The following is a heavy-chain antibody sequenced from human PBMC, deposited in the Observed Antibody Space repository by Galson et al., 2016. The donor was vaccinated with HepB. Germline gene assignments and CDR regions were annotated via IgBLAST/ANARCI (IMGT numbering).Heavy chain of an antibody. Sequence: SLRLSCAASGFTFGTHAMHWVRQAPGKGLEWVAVISYDGNNNYYVDSVKGRFTISRDNSQNTLFLQMNSLRTEDTAIYYCAKVRGDYYYDTSGLDAFDIWGQGTMVFVSS. CDR3: AKVRGDYYYDTSGLDAFDI. CDR2: ISYDGNNN. V-gene: IGHV3-30*18. D-gene: IGHD3-22*01. CDR1: GFTFGTHA. J-gene: IGHJ3*02.